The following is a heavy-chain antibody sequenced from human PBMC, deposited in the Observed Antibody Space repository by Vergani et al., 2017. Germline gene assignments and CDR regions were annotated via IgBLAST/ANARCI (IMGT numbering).Heavy chain of an antibody. J-gene: IGHJ5*02. CDR3: ARQGGYCSVGSCYGFDP. Sequence: EVQLVQSGAEVKKPGESLKISCKGSGYSFTSYWIGWVRQMPGKGLEWMGNIYPGDSDTRYSPSFQGQVTISADKSSSTAYLQWSSLKASDTAMYYCARQGGYCSVGSCYGFDPWGQGTLVTVSS. D-gene: IGHD2-15*01. CDR2: IYPGDSDT. CDR1: GYSFTSYW. V-gene: IGHV5-51*01.